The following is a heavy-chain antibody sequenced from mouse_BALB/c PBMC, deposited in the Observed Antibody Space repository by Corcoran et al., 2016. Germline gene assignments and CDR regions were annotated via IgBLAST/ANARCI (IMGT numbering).Heavy chain of an antibody. CDR1: GSPFTSYV. CDR3: ARSDYYGSGSVDY. V-gene: IGHV1S136*01. J-gene: IGHJ2*01. CDR2: INPYNDGT. Sequence: VQLQHSGPVQVPQGASVKLSCKAAGSPFTSYVMHWVKQKPGQGLEWLGYINPYNDGTKYNEKFKGKATLTSDKSSSTAYMELSSLTSEDSAVDYCARSDYYGSGSVDYLGQGTTLAVSS. D-gene: IGHD1-1*01.